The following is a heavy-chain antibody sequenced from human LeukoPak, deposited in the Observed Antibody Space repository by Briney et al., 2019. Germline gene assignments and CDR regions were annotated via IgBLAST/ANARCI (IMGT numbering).Heavy chain of an antibody. V-gene: IGHV3-23*01. Sequence: PGGSLRLSCVGSGFVYDTHAMNWVRQAPGKGLEWVSAVDCIGDGGSDITYYGDSVKGRFTISRDNSKNSLYLQMNSLTAEDTAVYYCAKGHHQLARKYGMDVWGRGTTVIVSS. CDR2: VDCIGDGGSDIT. J-gene: IGHJ6*01. CDR1: GFVYDTHA. CDR3: AKGHHQLARKYGMDV. D-gene: IGHD1-14*01.